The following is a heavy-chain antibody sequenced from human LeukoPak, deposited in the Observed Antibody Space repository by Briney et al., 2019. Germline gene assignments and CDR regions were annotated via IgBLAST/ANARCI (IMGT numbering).Heavy chain of an antibody. CDR2: ISAYNGNT. D-gene: IGHD1-26*01. CDR3: ARSLPLSFGY. Sequence: ASVKASCKASGYTFTSYSISWVRQAPGQGLEWLGWISAYNGNTNYAQKLQGRVTMTTDTSTSTAYMELRSLRADDTAVYYCARSLPLSFGYWGQGTLVTVSS. CDR1: GYTFTSYS. V-gene: IGHV1-18*01. J-gene: IGHJ4*02.